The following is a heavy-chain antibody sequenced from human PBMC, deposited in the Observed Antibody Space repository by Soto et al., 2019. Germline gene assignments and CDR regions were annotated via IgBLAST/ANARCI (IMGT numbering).Heavy chain of an antibody. D-gene: IGHD3-10*01. V-gene: IGHV1-69*08. J-gene: IGHJ4*02. CDR3: ARDRGFGELGYKSFDY. Sequence: QVQLVQSGAEVKKPGSSVKVSCKASGGTFSSYTISWVRQAPGQGLEWMGRIIPILGIANYAQKFQGRVTITADKSTSTAYMELSSLRSEDTAVYYCARDRGFGELGYKSFDYWGQGTLVTVSS. CDR1: GGTFSSYT. CDR2: IIPILGIA.